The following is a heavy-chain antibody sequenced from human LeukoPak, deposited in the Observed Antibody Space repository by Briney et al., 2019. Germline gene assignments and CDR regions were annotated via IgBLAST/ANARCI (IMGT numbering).Heavy chain of an antibody. D-gene: IGHD1-26*01. V-gene: IGHV3-23*01. J-gene: IGHJ4*02. CDR2: ISGSGLST. CDR3: AKQKRTLLGATHY. CDR1: GCIFSSYA. Sequence: PGGSLRLSCAASGCIFSSYAMSLVRQVPGKGLVWVSAISGSGLSTYSADSVKGRFTISRDKSKNTLYLQMNSLGAEDTAVYYCAKQKRTLLGATHYWGQGTLVTVSA.